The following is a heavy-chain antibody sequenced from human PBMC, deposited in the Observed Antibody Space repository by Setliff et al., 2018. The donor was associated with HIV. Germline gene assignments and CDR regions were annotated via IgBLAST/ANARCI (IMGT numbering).Heavy chain of an antibody. CDR2: IYISGRT. CDR3: ARGLYGSGSFFFDS. CDR1: GGPISSMTDY. V-gene: IGHV4-61*05. J-gene: IGHJ4*02. Sequence: SETLSLTCSVSGGPISSMTDYWGWIRQPPGKGLEWIGYIYISGRTSYNPSLKSRVTISVDTSKNQFSLKLTSVTAADTAVYYCARGLYGSGSFFFDSWVRGTLVTVSS. D-gene: IGHD3-10*01.